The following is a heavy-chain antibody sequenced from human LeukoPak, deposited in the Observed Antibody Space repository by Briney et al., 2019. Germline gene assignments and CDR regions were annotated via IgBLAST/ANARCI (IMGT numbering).Heavy chain of an antibody. CDR2: ISYDGSNK. J-gene: IGHJ6*02. CDR1: GFTFSSYA. V-gene: IGHV3-30-3*01. CDR3: ARDRKAPPGYYGMDV. Sequence: GGSLRLSCAASGFTFSSYAMHWVRQAPGKGLEWVAVISYDGSNKYYADSVKGRFTISRDNSKNTLYLQMNSLRAEDTAVYYCARDRKAPPGYYGMDVWGQGTTVTVSS. D-gene: IGHD3-10*01.